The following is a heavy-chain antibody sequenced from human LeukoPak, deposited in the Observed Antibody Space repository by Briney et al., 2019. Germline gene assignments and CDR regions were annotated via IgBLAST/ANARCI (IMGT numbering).Heavy chain of an antibody. CDR1: GYTFTSYG. J-gene: IGHJ3*02. V-gene: IGHV1-18*01. CDR3: ARDILVVPAAHDAFDI. Sequence: ASLKVSCKASGYTFTSYGISWVRQAPGQGLEWMGWISAYNGNTNYAQKLQGRVTMTTDTSTSTAYMELRSLRSDDTAVYYCARDILVVPAAHDAFDIWGQGTMVTVSS. D-gene: IGHD2-2*01. CDR2: ISAYNGNT.